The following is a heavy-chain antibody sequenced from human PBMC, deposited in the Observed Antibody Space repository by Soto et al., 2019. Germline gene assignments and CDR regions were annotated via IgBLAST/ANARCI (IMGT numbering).Heavy chain of an antibody. J-gene: IGHJ4*02. Sequence: ESGGGVVQPGRSLRLSCAASGFTFSSYGMHWVRQAPGKGLEWVAVIWYDGSNKYYADSVKGRFTISRDNSKNTLYLQMNSLRAEDTAVYYCARDEDIAAAGRRWYYFDYWGQGTLVTVSS. CDR2: IWYDGSNK. V-gene: IGHV3-33*01. CDR1: GFTFSSYG. CDR3: ARDEDIAAAGRRWYYFDY. D-gene: IGHD6-13*01.